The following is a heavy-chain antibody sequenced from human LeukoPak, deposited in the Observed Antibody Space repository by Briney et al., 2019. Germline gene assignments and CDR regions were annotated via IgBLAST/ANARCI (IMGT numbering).Heavy chain of an antibody. D-gene: IGHD6-25*01. V-gene: IGHV4-4*07. J-gene: IGHJ4*02. CDR1: GASLNNYF. Sequence: PSEALSVTCTVSGASLNNYFWSWIRQPAGKAPEWLGRIFVSGSTNYNPSLKSRVTMSVHPNKNQFSLKVTSVTAADTAVYYCARGEHVRSSSGHLDYWGQGILVTVSS. CDR3: ARGEHVRSSSGHLDY. CDR2: IFVSGST.